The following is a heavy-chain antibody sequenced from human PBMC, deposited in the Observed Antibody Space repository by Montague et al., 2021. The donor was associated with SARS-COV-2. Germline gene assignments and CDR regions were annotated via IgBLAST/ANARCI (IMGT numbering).Heavy chain of an antibody. CDR3: TRSNYYYDRSASPNYYCDY. V-gene: IGHV5-51*01. Sequence: QSGAEVKKPGESLKISCKGSGYSFSNYWIGWVRQMSGKGLESMGIIYPGDSETKYSPSFQGQVIISADKSISTVYLQWNSLKASDSAMYYCTRSNYYYDRSASPNYYCDYWGQGTLVTVSS. CDR1: GYSFSNYW. J-gene: IGHJ4*02. CDR2: IYPGDSET. D-gene: IGHD3-22*01.